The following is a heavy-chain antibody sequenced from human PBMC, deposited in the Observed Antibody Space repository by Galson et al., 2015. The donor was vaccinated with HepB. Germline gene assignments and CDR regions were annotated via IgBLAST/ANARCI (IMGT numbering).Heavy chain of an antibody. J-gene: IGHJ5*02. V-gene: IGHV5-51*01. Sequence: QSGAEVTKPGESLKISCKGSGSSFTSYWIGWVRQMPGKGLEWMGIIYPGDSDTRYSPSFQGQVTISADKSISTAYLQWSSLKASDTAMYYCARHIPGIAAAVPNWFDPWGQGTLVTVSS. D-gene: IGHD6-13*01. CDR3: ARHIPGIAAAVPNWFDP. CDR1: GSSFTSYW. CDR2: IYPGDSDT.